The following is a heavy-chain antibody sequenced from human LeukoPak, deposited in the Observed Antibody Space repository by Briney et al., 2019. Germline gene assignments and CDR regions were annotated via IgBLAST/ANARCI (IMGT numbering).Heavy chain of an antibody. J-gene: IGHJ4*02. CDR3: AGGRIAAAGLYYFDY. CDR2: INHSGST. V-gene: IGHV4-34*01. D-gene: IGHD6-13*01. CDR1: GGSFSGYY. Sequence: SETLSLTCAVYGGSFSGYYWGWIRQPPGKGLEWIGEINHSGSTNYNPSLKSRVTISVDTSKNQFSLKLSSVTVADTAVYYCAGGRIAAAGLYYFDYWGQGTLVTVSS.